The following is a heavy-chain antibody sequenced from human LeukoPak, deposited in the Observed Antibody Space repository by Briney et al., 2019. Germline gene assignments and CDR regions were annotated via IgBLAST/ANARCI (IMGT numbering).Heavy chain of an antibody. CDR3: ASASSHRIAAGGDY. CDR2: INSDGSSR. D-gene: IGHD6-13*01. CDR1: GFTFSNYW. J-gene: IGHJ4*02. V-gene: IGHV3-74*01. Sequence: GGSLRLSCAASGFTFSNYWMHWVRQAPGKGLVWVSRINSDGSSRNYADYVKGRFTISRDNAKNTLYLQMNSLRAEDTAVYYCASASSHRIAAGGDYWGQGTLVTVSS.